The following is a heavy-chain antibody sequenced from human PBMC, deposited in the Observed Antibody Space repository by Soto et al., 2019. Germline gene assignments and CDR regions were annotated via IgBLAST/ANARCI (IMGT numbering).Heavy chain of an antibody. Sequence: LSLTCAVYGGSFSGYYWSWIRQPPGKGLEWIGEINHSGSTNYSPPLKSRVTISVDTSKNQFSLKLSSVTAADTAVYYCARGPGSSGWYLTRSAFDIWGQGTMVTVS. CDR3: ARGPGSSGWYLTRSAFDI. CDR2: INHSGST. CDR1: GGSFSGYY. V-gene: IGHV4-34*01. J-gene: IGHJ3*02. D-gene: IGHD6-19*01.